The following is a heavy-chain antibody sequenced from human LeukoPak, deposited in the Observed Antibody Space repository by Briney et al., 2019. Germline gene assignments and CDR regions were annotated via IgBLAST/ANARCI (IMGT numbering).Heavy chain of an antibody. CDR1: GGSISSYY. V-gene: IGHV4-39*07. D-gene: IGHD2-15*01. Sequence: PSETLSLTCTVSGGSISSYYWAWIRQPPGKGLEGIGSIHYSGSTYYNPSLQSRVTISIDTSKNQFSLKLRFVPAADTAVYYCARVRCSGGSCPYYYYYYYMDVWGKGTTVTVSS. CDR3: ARVRCSGGSCPYYYYYYYMDV. J-gene: IGHJ6*03. CDR2: IHYSGST.